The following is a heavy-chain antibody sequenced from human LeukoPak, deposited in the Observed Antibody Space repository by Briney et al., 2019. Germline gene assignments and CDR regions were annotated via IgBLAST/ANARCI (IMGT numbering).Heavy chain of an antibody. J-gene: IGHJ4*02. CDR1: GYSISSGYY. CDR3: ARRSGSYYYFDY. V-gene: IGHV4-38-2*01. D-gene: IGHD1-26*01. Sequence: SETLSLTCAVSGYSISSGYYWGWIRQPPGKGLEWIGSIYHSGSTYYNPPLKSRVTISVDTSKNQFSLKLSSVTAADTAVYYCARRSGSYYYFDYWGQGTLVTVSS. CDR2: IYHSGST.